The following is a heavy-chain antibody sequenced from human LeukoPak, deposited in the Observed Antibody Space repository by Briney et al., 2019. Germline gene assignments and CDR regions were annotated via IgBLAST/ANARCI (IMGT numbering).Heavy chain of an antibody. CDR3: ARQGWFGELLSPLDY. D-gene: IGHD3-10*01. CDR1: GGSISSSSYY. J-gene: IGHJ4*02. V-gene: IGHV4-39*01. Sequence: TSETLSLTCTVSGGSISSSSYYWGWIRQPPGKGLEWIGSIYYSGSTYYNPSLKSRVTISVDTSKNQFSLKLSSVTASDTAVCYCARQGWFGELLSPLDYWGQGTLVTVSP. CDR2: IYYSGST.